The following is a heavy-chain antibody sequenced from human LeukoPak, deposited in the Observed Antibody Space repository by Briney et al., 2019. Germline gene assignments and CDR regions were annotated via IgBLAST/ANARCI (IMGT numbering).Heavy chain of an antibody. D-gene: IGHD3-3*01. J-gene: IGHJ5*02. CDR3: ARDRYDFWSGYYSYNWFDP. Sequence: ASVKVSCKASGGTFSSYAISWVRQAPGQGLEWMGIINPSGGSTSYAQKFQGRVTMTRDTSTSTVYMELSSLRSEDTAVYYCARDRYDFWSGYYSYNWFDPWGQGTLVTVSS. V-gene: IGHV1-46*01. CDR2: INPSGGST. CDR1: GGTFSSYA.